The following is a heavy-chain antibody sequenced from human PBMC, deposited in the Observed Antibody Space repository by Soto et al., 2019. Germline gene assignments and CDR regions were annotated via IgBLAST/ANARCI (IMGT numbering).Heavy chain of an antibody. CDR3: ARGLSSGRGGAAFDI. CDR2: TYYRSKWKT. D-gene: IGHD6-6*01. V-gene: IGHV6-1*01. J-gene: IGHJ3*02. CDR1: GDSVSSNSAA. Sequence: PSQTLSLTCALSGDSVSSNSAAWNWVRQSPSRGLEWLGRTYYRSKWKTDYAVSVRGRITINPDTSKNQFSLTMTNMDPVDTATYYCARGLSSGRGGAAFDIWGQGTRVTVSS.